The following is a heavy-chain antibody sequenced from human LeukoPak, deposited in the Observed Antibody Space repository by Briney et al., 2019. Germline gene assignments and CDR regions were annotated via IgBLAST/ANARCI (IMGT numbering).Heavy chain of an antibody. Sequence: SETLSLTCTVSGGSISSSSYYWGWLRQPTGKGLEWIGSIYYSGSTYNNPSLKRRVTISVDTSKNQFSLKLSSVTAADTAVYYCARQEGRITMVRGVIIRWGQGTLVTVSS. V-gene: IGHV4-39*01. CDR1: GGSISSSSYY. CDR3: ARQEGRITMVRGVIIR. CDR2: IYYSGST. J-gene: IGHJ4*02. D-gene: IGHD3-10*01.